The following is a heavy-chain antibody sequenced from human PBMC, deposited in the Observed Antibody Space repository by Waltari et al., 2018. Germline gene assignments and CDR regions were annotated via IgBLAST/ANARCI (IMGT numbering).Heavy chain of an antibody. Sequence: VQLVQSGAGTEVKRPGASVKVSCKASGYTFSDYYIHWVRQAPGQGLGWMGWINPQSGGTNYPQKFKGYVTMTSDTSISTVYMDLSRLRSDDTAVYYCARAPSWKQLIDSWGQGTLVTVSP. J-gene: IGHJ4*02. CDR1: GYTFSDYY. CDR3: ARAPSWKQLIDS. CDR2: INPQSGGT. V-gene: IGHV1-2*04. D-gene: IGHD5-18*01.